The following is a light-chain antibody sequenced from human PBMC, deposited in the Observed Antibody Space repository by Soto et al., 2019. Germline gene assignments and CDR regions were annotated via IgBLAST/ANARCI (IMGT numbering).Light chain of an antibody. V-gene: IGKV3-11*01. CDR2: DAS. CDR1: QSVSSY. CDR3: QQYAGSPRT. Sequence: EIVLTQSPGTLSLSPVERATLSCRASQSVSSYLAWYQQKPGQAPRLLIYDASNRATGIPARFSGSGSGTDFTLTISSLEPEDFAVYFCQQYAGSPRTFGQGTKVDIK. J-gene: IGKJ1*01.